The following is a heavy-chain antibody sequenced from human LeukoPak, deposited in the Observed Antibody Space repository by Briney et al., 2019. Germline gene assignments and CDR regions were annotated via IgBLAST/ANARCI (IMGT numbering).Heavy chain of an antibody. CDR2: INPHSGGT. Sequence: GASVKVSCKASGFTFTAYYIHWVRQAPGQGLEWMGCINPHSGGTSSPQKFQGRVTMTTDTSISAAYMELSSLISDDTAMYYCVREGNELLSKNFDYWGQGALVTVSS. D-gene: IGHD2-21*02. CDR1: GFTFTAYY. J-gene: IGHJ4*02. V-gene: IGHV1-2*02. CDR3: VREGNELLSKNFDY.